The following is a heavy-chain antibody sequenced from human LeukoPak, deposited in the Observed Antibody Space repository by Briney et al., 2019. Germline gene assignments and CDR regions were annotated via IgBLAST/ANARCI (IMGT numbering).Heavy chain of an antibody. V-gene: IGHV1-69-2*01. CDR2: VDPQNNRK. D-gene: IGHD1-26*01. CDR1: GYTFIDYY. J-gene: IGHJ5*02. CDR3: FANSGSYQGWFDP. Sequence: ASVKVSCKASGYTFIDYYIHWVHQAPGKGLEWIGRVDPQNNRKKYADKFQGRVTITADTSTGTAYMELSSLRSEDTGVYYCFANSGSYQGWFDPWGQGTLVTVSS.